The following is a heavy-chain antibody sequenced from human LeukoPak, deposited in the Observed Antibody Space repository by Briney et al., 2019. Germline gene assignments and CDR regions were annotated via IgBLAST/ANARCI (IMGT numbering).Heavy chain of an antibody. CDR3: VKDSPPAYGDYLGMDV. Sequence: GGSLRLSCAASGFTFSTHSMNWVRQAPGKGLEWVSYINHDGNDIYYGESVKGRFTISRDDSKNSLYLQMSSLRTEDTGLYRCVKDSPPAYGDYLGMDVWGQGTTVTVSS. D-gene: IGHD4-17*01. CDR2: INHDGNDI. CDR1: GFTFSTHS. V-gene: IGHV3-21*05. J-gene: IGHJ6*02.